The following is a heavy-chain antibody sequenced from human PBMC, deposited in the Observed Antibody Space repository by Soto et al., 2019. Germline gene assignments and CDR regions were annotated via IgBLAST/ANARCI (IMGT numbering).Heavy chain of an antibody. Sequence: SETLSLTCTVSGGSISSYYWSWIRQPPGKGLEWIGYIYYSGSTNYNPSLKSRVTISVDTSKNQFSLKLSSVTAADTAEYYCARAWGLKKYSSNYYFDYWGQGTLVTVSS. CDR3: ARAWGLKKYSSNYYFDY. CDR1: GGSISSYY. V-gene: IGHV4-59*01. CDR2: IYYSGST. D-gene: IGHD6-13*01. J-gene: IGHJ4*02.